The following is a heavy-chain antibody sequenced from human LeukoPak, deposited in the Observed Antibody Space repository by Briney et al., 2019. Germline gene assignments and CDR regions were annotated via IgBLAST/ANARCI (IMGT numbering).Heavy chain of an antibody. V-gene: IGHV3-9*01. CDR3: AREGSSSLDY. CDR1: GFTFDDYA. CDR2: ISWNSGSI. D-gene: IGHD6-6*01. J-gene: IGHJ4*02. Sequence: GRSLRLSCAASGFTFDDYAMHWVRQAPGKGLEWVSGISWNSGSIGYADSVKGRFTISRDNAKNSLYLQMNSLRAEDTAVYYCAREGSSSLDYWGQGTLVTVSS.